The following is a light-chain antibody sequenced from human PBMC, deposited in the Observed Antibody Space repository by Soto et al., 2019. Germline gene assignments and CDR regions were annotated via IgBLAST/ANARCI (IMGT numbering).Light chain of an antibody. CDR2: DAS. CDR3: LQDATSPWT. V-gene: IGKV1-6*01. CDR1: QAIRTS. Sequence: ANQMTQSPSSLSASVGDKVTISCRASQAIRTSLVWYQQRSGRAPNLLIADASSRHSGVPSRFSGSGCGTDFHLTISGLQPEYFAKYYWLQDATSPWTFGQGTRVDIK. J-gene: IGKJ1*01.